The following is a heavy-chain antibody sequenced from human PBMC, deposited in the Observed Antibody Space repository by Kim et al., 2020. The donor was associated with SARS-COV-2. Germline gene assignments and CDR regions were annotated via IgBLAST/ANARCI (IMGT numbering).Heavy chain of an antibody. V-gene: IGHV4-59*09. J-gene: IGHJ5*02. CDR2: YYSRST. CDR3: ARGFDP. Sequence: YYSRSTNSHPALKGRVTISVDASKNQFARKLSSVTAGDTAVYYCARGFDPWGQGTLVTVSS.